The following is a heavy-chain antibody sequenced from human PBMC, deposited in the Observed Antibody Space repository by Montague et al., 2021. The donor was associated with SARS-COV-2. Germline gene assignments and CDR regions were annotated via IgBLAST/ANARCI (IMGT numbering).Heavy chain of an antibody. Sequence: SLRLSCAASGFTFSSYSTNWVRQAPGKGLEWVSSISSSSSYIYYADSVKGRFTISRDNAKNSLYLQMNSLRAEDTAVYYCARVVPTMIVVVIGLVDYWGQGTLVTVSS. CDR2: ISSSSSYI. D-gene: IGHD3-22*01. J-gene: IGHJ4*02. CDR3: ARVVPTMIVVVIGLVDY. CDR1: GFTFSSYS. V-gene: IGHV3-21*01.